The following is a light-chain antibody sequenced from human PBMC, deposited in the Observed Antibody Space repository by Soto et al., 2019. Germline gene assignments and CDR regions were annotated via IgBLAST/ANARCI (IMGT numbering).Light chain of an antibody. CDR2: LGS. V-gene: IGKV2-28*01. J-gene: IGKJ4*01. Sequence: DFVMTQSPLSLPVTPGEPASISCRSSQSLPHSNGYNYLDWYLQKPGQSPQLLIYLGSNRASGVTDSFSGSGSGTDFTLRISRVEGEDVGVYYCVQALHTPATFGGGTKVEIK. CDR3: VQALHTPAT. CDR1: QSLPHSNGYNY.